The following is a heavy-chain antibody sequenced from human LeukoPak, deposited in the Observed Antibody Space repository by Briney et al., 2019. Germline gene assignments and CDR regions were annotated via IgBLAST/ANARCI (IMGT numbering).Heavy chain of an antibody. V-gene: IGHV4-34*01. CDR1: GVSFSGYY. Sequence: SETLSLTCAVYGVSFSGYYWSWIRKPPGKGLEWIGETNHSGSTNYNPSLKSRVTISVDTSKNQFSLKLSSVTAADTAVYYCARVRYAGGPFDYWGQGTLVTVSS. CDR3: ARVRYAGGPFDY. CDR2: TNHSGST. J-gene: IGHJ4*02. D-gene: IGHD3-16*01.